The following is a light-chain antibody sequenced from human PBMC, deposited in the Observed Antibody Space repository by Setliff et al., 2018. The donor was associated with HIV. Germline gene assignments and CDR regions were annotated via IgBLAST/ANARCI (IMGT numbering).Light chain of an antibody. J-gene: IGLJ1*01. CDR2: DVS. V-gene: IGLV2-14*03. CDR1: SSDVGGYNY. CDR3: SSYTSISTYV. Sequence: QSALIQPASVSGSPGQSITISCTGTSSDVGGYNYVSWYQQHPGKAPKLMIYDVSNRPSGVSNRFSGSKSGNTASLTISGLQAEDEADYYCSSYTSISTYVFGTGTKVTV.